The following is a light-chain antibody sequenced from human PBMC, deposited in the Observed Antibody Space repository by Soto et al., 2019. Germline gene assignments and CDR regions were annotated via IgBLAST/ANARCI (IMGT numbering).Light chain of an antibody. V-gene: IGKV1-5*01. CDR2: DVS. CDR3: QQYNGYPYT. J-gene: IGKJ2*01. Sequence: DIQMTQSPSTLSASVGDRVTITCRASQSITSWLAWFQQKPGQAPKLMIYDVSTLERGVPSRFSGSGSGTEFTLTISSLQTDDFATSYCQQYNGYPYTFGQGTKLEIK. CDR1: QSITSW.